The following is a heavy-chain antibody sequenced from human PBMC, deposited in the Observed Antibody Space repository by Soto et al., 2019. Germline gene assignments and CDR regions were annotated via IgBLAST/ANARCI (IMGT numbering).Heavy chain of an antibody. J-gene: IGHJ6*02. CDR3: AGGGNAQYYYYYGMDV. CDR1: GGSISSYY. V-gene: IGHV4-59*01. D-gene: IGHD2-15*01. CDR2: IYYSGST. Sequence: ETLSLTCTVSGGSISSYYWSWIRQPPGKGLEWIGYIYYSGSTNYNPSLKSRVTISVDTSKNQFSLKLSSVTAADTAVYYCAGGGNAQYYYYYGMDVWGQGTTVTVSS.